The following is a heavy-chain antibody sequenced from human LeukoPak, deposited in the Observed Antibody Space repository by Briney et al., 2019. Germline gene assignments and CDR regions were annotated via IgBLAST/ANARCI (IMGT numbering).Heavy chain of an antibody. CDR2: ISGSGGST. CDR3: AKDSYYDYVWGSYRYTHQFDY. CDR1: GFTFSSYG. Sequence: GGSLRLSCAASGFTFSSYGMSWVGQAPGKGLEWVSAISGSGGSTYYADSVKGRFTISRDNSKNTLYLQMNSLRAEDTAVYYCAKDSYYDYVWGSYRYTHQFDYWGQGTLVTVSS. J-gene: IGHJ4*02. V-gene: IGHV3-23*01. D-gene: IGHD3-16*02.